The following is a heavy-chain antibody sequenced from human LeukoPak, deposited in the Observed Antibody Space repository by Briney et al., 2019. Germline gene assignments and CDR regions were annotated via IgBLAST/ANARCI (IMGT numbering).Heavy chain of an antibody. CDR3: GRDDALIRGDYYGMDV. CDR2: IADSCSAM. V-gene: IGHV3-21*01. CDR1: GFTFSTYS. J-gene: IGHJ6*02. Sequence: PGGSLLLSCSAHGFTFSTYSMTSVRQAPGKGLELLQSIADSCSAMDYADSVKGRFTIYRDNAKNSLYLQMDSLRDEDTAVYYCGRDDALIRGDYYGMDVWGQGTTVTVSS.